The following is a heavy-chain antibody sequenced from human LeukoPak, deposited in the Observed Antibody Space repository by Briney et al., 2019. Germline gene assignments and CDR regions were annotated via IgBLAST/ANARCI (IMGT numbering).Heavy chain of an antibody. Sequence: ASVKVSCKASGYTFTSYDINWVRQATGQGLEWMGWMNPNSGNTGYAQKFQGRVTMTRNTSISTAYMELSSLRSEDTGVYYCAREGYCSGGSCHERFDYWGQGTLVTVSS. D-gene: IGHD2-15*01. J-gene: IGHJ4*02. CDR1: GYTFTSYD. V-gene: IGHV1-8*01. CDR3: AREGYCSGGSCHERFDY. CDR2: MNPNSGNT.